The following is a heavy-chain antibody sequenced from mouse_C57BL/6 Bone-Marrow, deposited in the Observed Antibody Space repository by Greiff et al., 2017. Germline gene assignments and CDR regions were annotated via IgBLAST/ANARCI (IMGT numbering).Heavy chain of an antibody. CDR3: AVSGFYGFAGGVDY. D-gene: IGHD2-2*01. Sequence: VKLQQPGAELVKPGASVKLSCKASGYTFTSYWMQWVKQRPGQGLEWIGVIDPSDSYTNYNQKFKGKATLTVDTSSSTAYMQLSSLTSEGSAVEYCAVSGFYGFAGGVDYWGQGTTLTVSS. V-gene: IGHV1-50*01. CDR1: GYTFTSYW. J-gene: IGHJ2*01. CDR2: IDPSDSYT.